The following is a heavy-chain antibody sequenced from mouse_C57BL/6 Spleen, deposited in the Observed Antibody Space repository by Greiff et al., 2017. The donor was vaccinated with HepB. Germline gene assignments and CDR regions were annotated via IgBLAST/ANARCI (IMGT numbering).Heavy chain of an antibody. CDR2: IDPSDSET. CDR3: ARLRFTTVVAQGYFDV. D-gene: IGHD1-1*01. V-gene: IGHV1-52*01. J-gene: IGHJ1*03. Sequence: VQLQQPGAELVRPGSSVKLSCKASGYTFTSYWMHWVKQRPIQGLEWIGNIDPSDSETHYNQKFKDKATLTVDKSSSTAYMQLSSLTSEDSAVYYCARLRFTTVVAQGYFDVWGTGTTVTVSS. CDR1: GYTFTSYW.